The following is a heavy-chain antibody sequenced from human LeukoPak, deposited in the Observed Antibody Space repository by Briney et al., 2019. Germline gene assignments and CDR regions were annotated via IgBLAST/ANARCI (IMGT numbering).Heavy chain of an antibody. CDR2: INHSGST. J-gene: IGHJ5*02. V-gene: IGHV4-34*01. Sequence: PSETLSLTCAVYGGSFSGYYWSWIRQPPGKGLEWIGEINHSGSTNYNPSLKSRVTISVDTSKNQFSLKLSSVTAADTAVYYCARGSSTYSAVVVVPAAKGVWFDPWSQGTLVTVSS. CDR1: GGSFSGYY. D-gene: IGHD2-2*01. CDR3: ARGSSTYSAVVVVPAAKGVWFDP.